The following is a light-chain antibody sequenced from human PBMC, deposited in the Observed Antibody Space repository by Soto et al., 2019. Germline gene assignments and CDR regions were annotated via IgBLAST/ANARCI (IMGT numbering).Light chain of an antibody. CDR2: EVN. CDR1: SSNVGGYNF. Sequence: QSALTQPASVSGSPGQSIAISCTGTSSNVGGYNFVSWYQQHPGKAPKLLIYEVNKRPSGVSNRFSGSKSDNTASLTISGLQAEDEADYYCCSYGGDRILGGGTQLTVL. J-gene: IGLJ2*01. V-gene: IGLV2-23*02. CDR3: CSYGGDRI.